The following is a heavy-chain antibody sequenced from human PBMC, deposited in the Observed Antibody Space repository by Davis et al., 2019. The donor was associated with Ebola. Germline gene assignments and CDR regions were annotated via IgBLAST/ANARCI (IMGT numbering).Heavy chain of an antibody. V-gene: IGHV4-34*01. J-gene: IGHJ5*02. CDR1: GGSFSGYF. D-gene: IGHD6-6*01. CDR3: ARRIAARPFGDWFDP. CDR2: IYYSGST. Sequence: GSLRLSCAVYGGSFSGYFWTWIRRPPGKGLEWIGSIYYSGSTYYNPSLKSRVTISVDTSKNQFSLKLSSVTAADTAVYYCARRIAARPFGDWFDPWGQGTLVTVSS.